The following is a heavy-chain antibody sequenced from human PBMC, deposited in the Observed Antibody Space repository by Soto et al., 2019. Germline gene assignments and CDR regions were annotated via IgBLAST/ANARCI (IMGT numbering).Heavy chain of an antibody. CDR3: ARSLIPLGVVVADTPSNSTEYYYGIDV. J-gene: IGHJ6*02. V-gene: IGHV1-69*13. D-gene: IGHD2-15*01. CDR1: GGTFSSYA. Sequence: SGKVSCKASGGTFSSYAISWVRQAPGQGLEWMGGIIPIFGTANYAQKFQGRVTITADESTSTAYMELSSLRSEDTAVYYCARSLIPLGVVVADTPSNSTEYYYGIDVWGQGTKVPVYS. CDR2: IIPIFGTA.